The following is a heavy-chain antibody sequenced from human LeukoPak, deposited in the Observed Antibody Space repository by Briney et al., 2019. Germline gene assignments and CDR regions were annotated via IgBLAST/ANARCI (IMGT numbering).Heavy chain of an antibody. CDR1: GFTFSSYG. V-gene: IGHV3-30*02. CDR2: IRYDGSNK. D-gene: IGHD6-6*01. CDR3: AKDFEYSSSSPDY. Sequence: PGGSLRLSCAASGFTFSSYGMHWVRQAPGKGLEWVAFIRYDGSNKYYADSVKGRFTISRDNSKNTLYLQMNSLRAEDTAVYYCAKDFEYSSSSPDYWSQGTLVTVSS. J-gene: IGHJ4*02.